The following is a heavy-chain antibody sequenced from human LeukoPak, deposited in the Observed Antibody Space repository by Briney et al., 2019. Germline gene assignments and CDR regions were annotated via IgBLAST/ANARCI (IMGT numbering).Heavy chain of an antibody. CDR3: ARSKKDYGASDY. Sequence: ASVKVSCKASGYTFTSYGISWVRQAPGQGLKWMGWISAYNGNTNYAQKLQGRVTMTTDTSTSTAYMELRSLRSDDTAVYYCARSKKDYGASDYWGQGTLVTVSS. CDR1: GYTFTSYG. CDR2: ISAYNGNT. V-gene: IGHV1-18*01. D-gene: IGHD4-17*01. J-gene: IGHJ4*02.